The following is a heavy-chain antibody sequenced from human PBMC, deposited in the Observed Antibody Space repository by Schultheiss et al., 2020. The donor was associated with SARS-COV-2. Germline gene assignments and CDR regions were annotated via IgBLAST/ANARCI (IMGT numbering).Heavy chain of an antibody. J-gene: IGHJ5*02. V-gene: IGHV1-2*02. CDR3: ARDERFVVVVAATRVFDP. Sequence: ASVKVSCKASGYTFTGYYMHWVRQAPGQGLEWMGWINPNNGDTNYAQKFQGRVTMTRDTSISTAYMELSWLRSDDTAVYYCARDERFVVVVAATRVFDPWGQGTLVTVSS. CDR1: GYTFTGYY. CDR2: INPNNGDT. D-gene: IGHD2-15*01.